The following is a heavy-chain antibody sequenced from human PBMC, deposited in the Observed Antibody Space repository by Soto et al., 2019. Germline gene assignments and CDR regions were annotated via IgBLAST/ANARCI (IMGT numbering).Heavy chain of an antibody. Sequence: PGGSLRLSCSASGFTFDAYAMSWVRQAPGKGLEWVSSIGSSGGNKYYAAAVRGRFTISRDNSKNTLYLQMNSLRAEDTAIYFCARCTVDTIVTSGWCHYLDPWGQGTLVTVSS. CDR1: GFTFDAYA. CDR3: ARCTVDTIVTSGWCHYLDP. D-gene: IGHD6-19*01. J-gene: IGHJ5*02. CDR2: IGSSGGNK. V-gene: IGHV3-23*01.